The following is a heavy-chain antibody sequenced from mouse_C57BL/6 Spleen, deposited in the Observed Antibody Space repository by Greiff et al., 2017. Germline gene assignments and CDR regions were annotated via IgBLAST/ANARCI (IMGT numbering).Heavy chain of an antibody. V-gene: IGHV3-6*01. CDR3: ANYYGSSYYWYFDV. CDR2: ISYDGSN. D-gene: IGHD1-1*01. J-gene: IGHJ1*03. CDR1: GYSITSGYY. Sequence: DVQLQESGPGLVKPSQSLSLTCSVTGYSITSGYYWNWIRQFPGNKLEWMGYISYDGSNNYNPSLKNRISITRDTSKNQFFLKLNSVTTEDTATYYCANYYGSSYYWYFDVWGTGTTVTVSS.